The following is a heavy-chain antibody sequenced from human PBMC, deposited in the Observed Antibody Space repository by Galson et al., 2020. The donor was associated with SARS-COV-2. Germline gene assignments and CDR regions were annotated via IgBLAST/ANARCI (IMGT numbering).Heavy chain of an antibody. CDR1: GGPFSSYA. V-gene: IGHV1-69*13. CDR3: ARVGSYSSSWRPEFDY. J-gene: IGHJ4*02. Sequence: SVKLSCKASGGPFSSYAISWVRQAPGQGLEWLGGTIPIFGTANYAQKFQGRVTITADESTSTAYMELSSLRSEDTAVSYCARVGSYSSSWRPEFDYWGQGTLVTVSS. D-gene: IGHD6-13*01. CDR2: TIPIFGTA.